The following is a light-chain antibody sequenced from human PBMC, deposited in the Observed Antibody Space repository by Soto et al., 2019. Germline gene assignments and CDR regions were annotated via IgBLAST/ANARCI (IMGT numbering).Light chain of an antibody. CDR3: QESYTSHAVS. V-gene: IGKV1-39*01. CDR1: QNIDNY. CDR2: ATS. J-gene: IGKJ4*01. Sequence: DIVMTLSPSSLSASLGDIVTISCRASQNIDNYLNWYQQKPWKAPKLLIYATSTLQSGVPSRFSGSGSGTEFTLTISSLQDEDFANYFCQESYTSHAVSFGGGTKVDIK.